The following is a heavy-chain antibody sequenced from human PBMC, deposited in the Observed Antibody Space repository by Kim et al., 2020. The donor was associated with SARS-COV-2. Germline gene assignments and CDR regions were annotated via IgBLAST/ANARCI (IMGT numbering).Heavy chain of an antibody. J-gene: IGHJ6*04. CDR2: ISSSSSYI. Sequence: GGSLRLSCAASGFTFSSYSMNWVRQAPGKGLEWVSSISSSSSYIYYADSVKGRFTISRDNAKNSLYLQMNSLRAEETAVYYRARFVEWELLTYSMFVWGSGTTVTVSS. V-gene: IGHV3-21*01. CDR3: ARFVEWELLTYSMFV. D-gene: IGHD1-26*01. CDR1: GFTFSSYS.